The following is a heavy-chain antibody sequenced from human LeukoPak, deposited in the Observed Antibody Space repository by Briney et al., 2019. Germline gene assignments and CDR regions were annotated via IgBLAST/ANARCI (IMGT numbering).Heavy chain of an antibody. CDR2: INPSGGST. D-gene: IGHD4-17*01. CDR3: ATRADSMTTVTSFDY. V-gene: IGHV1-46*01. CDR1: GYTFTSYY. J-gene: IGHJ4*02. Sequence: ASVKVSCKASGYTFTSYYMHWVRQAPGQGLEWMGIINPSGGSTSYAQKFQGRVTMTRDTSTSTVYMELSSLRSEDTAVYYCATRADSMTTVTSFDYWGQGTLVTVPS.